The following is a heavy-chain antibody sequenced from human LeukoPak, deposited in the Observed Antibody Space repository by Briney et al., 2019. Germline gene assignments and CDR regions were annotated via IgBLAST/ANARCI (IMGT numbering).Heavy chain of an antibody. CDR2: ISSSSSTI. J-gene: IGHJ4*02. V-gene: IGHV3-48*01. CDR3: ARGGILTGYYSSDY. Sequence: GGSLRLSCAPSGFTFSSYNMNWVREAPGKRLEWVSYISSSSSTIYYADSVKGRFTISRDNAKNSLYLQMNSLRAEDTAVYYCARGGILTGYYSSDYWGQGTLVTVSS. CDR1: GFTFSSYN. D-gene: IGHD3-9*01.